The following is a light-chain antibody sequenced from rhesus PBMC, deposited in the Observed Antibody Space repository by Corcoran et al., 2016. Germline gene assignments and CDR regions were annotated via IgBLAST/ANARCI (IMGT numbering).Light chain of an antibody. CDR2: GAS. CDR3: YQHSSGYS. V-gene: IGKV3-10*01. CDR1: QSVSSY. Sequence: QVIVTQSPATLSWAPGERATLSCRASQSVSSYLAWYQQKPAQAPRLLIFGASSRSTGIPDRFSGSGSGTDFTLPISILVPEDVGVYHCYQHSSGYSFGQGTKVEIK. J-gene: IGKJ2*01.